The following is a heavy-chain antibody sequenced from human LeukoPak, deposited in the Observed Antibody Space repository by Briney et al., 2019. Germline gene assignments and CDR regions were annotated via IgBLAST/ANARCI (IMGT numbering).Heavy chain of an antibody. D-gene: IGHD3-22*01. Sequence: GGSLRLSCAASGFTFASYAMTWVRQAPGKGLEWFSAISGSGGSTYYADSVKGRFTISRDNYKNTLYLQMNSLRAEDTAVYYCARDSGIFDSRGYSGLSNYGMEVWGQGTTVTVSS. V-gene: IGHV3-23*01. CDR3: ARDSGIFDSRGYSGLSNYGMEV. CDR1: GFTFASYA. CDR2: ISGSGGST. J-gene: IGHJ6*02.